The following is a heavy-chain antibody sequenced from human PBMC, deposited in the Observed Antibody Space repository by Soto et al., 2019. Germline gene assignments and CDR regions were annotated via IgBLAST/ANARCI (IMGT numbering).Heavy chain of an antibody. CDR1: GGYCGGYY. CDR3: ARDRWLRVFDI. D-gene: IGHD5-12*01. Sequence: SETLSLTCAVEGGYCGGYYWSWIRQPTGKGLEWIGEINHSGSTNYNPSLKSRVTISVDTSKNQFSLKLSSVTAADTAVYYCARDRWLRVFDIWGQGTIVTVS. CDR2: INHSGST. V-gene: IGHV4-34*01. J-gene: IGHJ3*02.